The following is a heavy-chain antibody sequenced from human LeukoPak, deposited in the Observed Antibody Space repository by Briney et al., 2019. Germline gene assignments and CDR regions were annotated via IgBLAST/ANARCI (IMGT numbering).Heavy chain of an antibody. CDR3: ATGAGCGY. CDR2: INQDGNDK. CDR1: GFTFSTYW. D-gene: IGHD6-19*01. J-gene: IGHJ4*02. Sequence: GGSLRLSCAASGFTFSTYWMNWVRQAPGKGLEWLANINQDGNDKYYVDSVRGRFTISRDNAKRSLYLQMSSLRAEDTAVYYCATGAGCGYWGQGTLVTVSS. V-gene: IGHV3-7*03.